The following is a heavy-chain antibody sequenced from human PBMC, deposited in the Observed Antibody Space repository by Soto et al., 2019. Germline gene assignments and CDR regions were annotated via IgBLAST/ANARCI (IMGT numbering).Heavy chain of an antibody. J-gene: IGHJ4*02. CDR1: GYTLTELS. CDR3: ATWALIAAAGFFDY. V-gene: IGHV1-24*01. D-gene: IGHD6-13*01. CDR2: FDPEDGET. Sequence: GASVKVSCKVSGYTLTELSMHWVRQAPGKGLEWMGGFDPEDGETIYAQKFQGRVTMTEDTSTDTAYMELSSLRSEGTAVYYCATWALIAAAGFFDYWGQGTLVTVSS.